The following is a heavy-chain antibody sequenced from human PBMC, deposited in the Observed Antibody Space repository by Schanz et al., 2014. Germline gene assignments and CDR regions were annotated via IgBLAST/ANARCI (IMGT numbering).Heavy chain of an antibody. CDR1: GFTFSSYW. CDR3: VRDTDYHFDY. V-gene: IGHV3-7*01. Sequence: VQLVESGGGVVQPGRSLRLSCAASGFTFSSYWMSWVRQAPGKGLEWVANIKQDGSEKYYVDSVQGRFTISRDNAKNTLYLQMNSLRAEDTAVYYCVRDTDYHFDYWGQGTLVTVSS. D-gene: IGHD4-17*01. CDR2: IKQDGSEK. J-gene: IGHJ4*02.